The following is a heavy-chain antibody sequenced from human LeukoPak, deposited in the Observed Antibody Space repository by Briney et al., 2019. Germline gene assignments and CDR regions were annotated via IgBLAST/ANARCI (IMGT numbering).Heavy chain of an antibody. D-gene: IGHD6-13*01. CDR3: ASGLSGDAYSSRWTPPGDWFVP. V-gene: IGHV4-34*01. Sequence: SETLSLTCAVYGAFFSGYYWSWIRQPPGKGLEWLGEISHVVSTNYNRSLKSRVTISVDTSKDQLSLQLSSVTAADTAVYYCASGLSGDAYSSRWTPPGDWFVPWGQGTLVTVSS. CDR1: GAFFSGYY. CDR2: ISHVVST. J-gene: IGHJ5*02.